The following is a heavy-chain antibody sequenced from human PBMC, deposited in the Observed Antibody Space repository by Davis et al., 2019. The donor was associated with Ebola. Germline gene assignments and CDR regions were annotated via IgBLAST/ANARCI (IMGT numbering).Heavy chain of an antibody. V-gene: IGHV4-34*01. D-gene: IGHD1-26*01. CDR3: ARTWELPYYYYGMDV. J-gene: IGHJ6*02. CDR2: INHSGST. Sequence: SETLSLTCAVYGGSFSDYYWSWIRQPPGKGLEWIGEINHSGSTNYNPSLKSRVTISVDTSKNQFSLKLSSVTAADTAVYYCARTWELPYYYYGMDVWGQGTTVTVSS. CDR1: GGSFSDYY.